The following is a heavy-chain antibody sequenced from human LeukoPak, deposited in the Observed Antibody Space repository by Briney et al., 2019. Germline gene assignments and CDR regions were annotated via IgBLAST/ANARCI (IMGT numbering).Heavy chain of an antibody. CDR1: GGSISSSSYY. CDR3: AETPVEMATNL. J-gene: IGHJ4*02. D-gene: IGHD5-12*01. Sequence: SETLSLTCTVSGGSISSSSYYWGWIRQPPGKGLEWIGSIYYSGSTYYNPPLKSRVTISVDTSKNQFSLKLSSVTAADTAVYYCAETPVEMATNLWGQGTLVTVSS. CDR2: IYYSGST. V-gene: IGHV4-39*01.